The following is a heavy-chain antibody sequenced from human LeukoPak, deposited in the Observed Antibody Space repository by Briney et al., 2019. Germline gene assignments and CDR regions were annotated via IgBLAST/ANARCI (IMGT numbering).Heavy chain of an antibody. CDR3: ARGSVVRARRRWYFDL. D-gene: IGHD2-21*01. CDR2: IYYSGST. J-gene: IGHJ2*01. CDR1: GGSISSGGYY. Sequence: SETLSHTCTVSGGSISSGGYYWSWIRQHPGKGLEWIGYIYYSGSTYYNPSLKSRVTISVDTSKNQFSLKLSSVTAADTAVYYCARGSVVRARRRWYFDLWGRGTLVTVSS. V-gene: IGHV4-31*03.